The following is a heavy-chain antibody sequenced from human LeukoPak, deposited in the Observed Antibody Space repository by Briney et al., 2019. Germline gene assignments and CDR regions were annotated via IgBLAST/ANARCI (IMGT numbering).Heavy chain of an antibody. CDR3: ARDPTLFGELLSGAFDI. D-gene: IGHD3-10*02. Sequence: GGSLRLSCAASEFTFSNYGMHWVRQAPGKGLEWVAVILYDGSNKYYRRSVKGRFTISRDNSMKALYLQMNSLRAEDTAVYYCARDPTLFGELLSGAFDIWGQGAMVTVSS. CDR1: EFTFSNYG. CDR2: ILYDGSNK. J-gene: IGHJ3*02. V-gene: IGHV3-33*01.